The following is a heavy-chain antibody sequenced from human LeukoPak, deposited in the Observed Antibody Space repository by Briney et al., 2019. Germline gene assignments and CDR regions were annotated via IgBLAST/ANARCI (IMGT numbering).Heavy chain of an antibody. D-gene: IGHD3-22*01. CDR3: ARDRRYYDSSGTVYFDAMDV. Sequence: SETLSLTCTVSGGSISSYYWTWIRQPPGKGLEWIGYIYYSGSTNYNPSLKSRVTISVDTSKNQFPLKLTSVTAADTAVYYCARDRRYYDSSGTVYFDAMDVWGQGTTVTVSS. J-gene: IGHJ6*02. CDR2: IYYSGST. CDR1: GGSISSYY. V-gene: IGHV4-59*01.